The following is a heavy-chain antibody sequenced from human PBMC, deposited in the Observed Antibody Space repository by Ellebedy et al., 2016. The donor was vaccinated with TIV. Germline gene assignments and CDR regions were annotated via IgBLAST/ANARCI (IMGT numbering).Heavy chain of an antibody. CDR3: ARDFWGTYEY. CDR1: GYTFIDYG. V-gene: IGHV1-2*02. CDR2: IHPKSGDT. Sequence: ASVKVSCXASGYTFIDYGIHWVRQARGQGVEWVGRIHPKSGDTYYAQKFQGRVTMTRETSISTAYMELSSLTSDDTAVYYCARDFWGTYEYWGQGTLVTVSS. J-gene: IGHJ4*02. D-gene: IGHD3-16*01.